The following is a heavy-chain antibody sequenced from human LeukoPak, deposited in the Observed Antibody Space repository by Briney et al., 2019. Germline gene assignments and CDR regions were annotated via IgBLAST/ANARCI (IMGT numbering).Heavy chain of an antibody. CDR2: IKPDGGET. Sequence: GGSLRLSCAASGFTFSSDWMIWVRQAPGEGLEWVANIKPDGGETYYVDSVKGRFTVSRDNARNSLFLQMNSLRAEDTAVYYCVRYYTRQSWYFDLWGRGTLVTVSS. V-gene: IGHV3-7*01. CDR1: GFTFSSDW. J-gene: IGHJ2*01. CDR3: VRYYTRQSWYFDL. D-gene: IGHD3-3*01.